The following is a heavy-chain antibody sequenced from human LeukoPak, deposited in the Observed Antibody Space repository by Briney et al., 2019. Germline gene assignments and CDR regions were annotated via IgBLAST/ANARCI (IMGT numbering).Heavy chain of an antibody. Sequence: GGSLRLSCAASGFTVSSNYMSWVRQAPGKGLEWVSVIYSGGSTYHADSVKGRFTISRDNSKNTLYLQMNSLRAEDTAVYYCARDAGDYYGSGSYRYGMDVWGQGTTVTVSS. D-gene: IGHD3-10*01. CDR1: GFTVSSNY. J-gene: IGHJ6*02. CDR2: IYSGGST. CDR3: ARDAGDYYGSGSYRYGMDV. V-gene: IGHV3-66*01.